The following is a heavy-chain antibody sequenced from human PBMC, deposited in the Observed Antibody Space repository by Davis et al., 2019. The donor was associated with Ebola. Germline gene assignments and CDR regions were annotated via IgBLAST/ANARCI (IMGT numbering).Heavy chain of an antibody. V-gene: IGHV4-39*01. CDR1: GGSVSSGGYY. CDR2: IDYSGST. Sequence: MPSETLSLTCTVSGGSVSSGGYYWNWIRQPPGKGLEWIGSIDYSGSTYYNPSLKSRVTISVDTSKNQFSLKLSSVTAADTAVYYCASTVAMIVAYWGQGTLVTVSS. CDR3: ASTVAMIVAY. D-gene: IGHD3-22*01. J-gene: IGHJ4*02.